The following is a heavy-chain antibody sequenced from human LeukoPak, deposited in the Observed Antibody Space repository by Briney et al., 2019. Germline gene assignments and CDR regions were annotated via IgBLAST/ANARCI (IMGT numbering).Heavy chain of an antibody. J-gene: IGHJ3*02. CDR1: GFTFSSYN. CDR3: ARDPRPYSGSGLHFDI. D-gene: IGHD1-26*01. Sequence: QPGGSLRLSCAASGFTFSSYNINWVRQAPGKGLEWVSFIGSSSSPIYYADSVKGRFTVSRDNAKNSLYLHLNSLRDEDTAVYYCARDPRPYSGSGLHFDIWGQGTLVTVSS. V-gene: IGHV3-48*02. CDR2: IGSSSSPI.